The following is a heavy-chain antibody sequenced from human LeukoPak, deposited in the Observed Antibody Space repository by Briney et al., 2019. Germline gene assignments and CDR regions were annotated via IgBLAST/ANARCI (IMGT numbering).Heavy chain of an antibody. V-gene: IGHV4-34*01. CDR1: GGSFSGYY. J-gene: IGHJ4*02. CDR2: INHSGST. CDR3: ARTHCSGGSCYNATFDY. Sequence: PSETLSLTCAVYGGSFSGYYWSWIRQPPGKGLEWIGEINHSGSTNYNPSLKSRVTISVDTSKNQFSLKLSSVTAADTAVYYCARTHCSGGSCYNATFDYWGQGTLSPSPQ. D-gene: IGHD2-15*01.